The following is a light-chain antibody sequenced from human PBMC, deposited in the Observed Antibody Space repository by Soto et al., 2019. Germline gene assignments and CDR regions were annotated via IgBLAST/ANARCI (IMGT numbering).Light chain of an antibody. CDR2: EVS. Sequence: QSVLTQPPSASGAPGQSVTISCTGTSSDVGGYNYVSWYQQHPGKAPKLMIYEVSERPSGVPDRFSASKSGDTASLTVSGLQAEDEADYYCSSYAGNNIFHVFGTGIKVTVL. CDR3: SSYAGNNIFHV. CDR1: SSDVGGYNY. V-gene: IGLV2-8*01. J-gene: IGLJ1*01.